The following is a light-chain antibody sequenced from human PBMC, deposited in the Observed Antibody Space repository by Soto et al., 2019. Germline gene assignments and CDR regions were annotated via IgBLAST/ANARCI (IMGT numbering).Light chain of an antibody. CDR1: QSVSSSSY. J-gene: IGKJ2*01. V-gene: IGKV3-20*01. CDR2: GAS. Sequence: EIVLTQSPGTLSLSPGERATLSCRASQSVSSSSYLAWYQQKPGQAPRLLIYGASSRATGIPDRFSGSGSATDFTMTISSLETEDFAVYYCRQYGSSPSYTFGQGTKLEIK. CDR3: RQYGSSPSYT.